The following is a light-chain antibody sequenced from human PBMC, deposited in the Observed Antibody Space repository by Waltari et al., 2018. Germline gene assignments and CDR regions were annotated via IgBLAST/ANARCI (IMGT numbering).Light chain of an antibody. CDR3: QLYGFSPGT. Sequence: IVLTQSPATLSLSPGERATLSCGASQSVNSIYIAWYQQKPGLAPRLLRYDSSNRATGVPDRFSGSGSGTDFTLTISRLEPEDSAVYYCQLYGFSPGTFGQGTTVEIK. V-gene: IGKV3D-20*01. J-gene: IGKJ1*01. CDR2: DSS. CDR1: QSVNSIY.